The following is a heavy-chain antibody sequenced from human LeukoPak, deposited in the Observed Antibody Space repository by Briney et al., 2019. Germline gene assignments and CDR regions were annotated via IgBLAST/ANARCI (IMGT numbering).Heavy chain of an antibody. CDR3: SRDNLRADSSSHYDFEY. CDR1: GFTFGDYA. CDR2: IRSKAHGGTT. D-gene: IGHD6-13*01. Sequence: GGSLRLSCTASGFTFGDYAVNWFRQAPGKGLEWIGFIRSKAHGGTTECVASVKGRFTLSRDDSKGIAYLQMNSLKTEDTGVYYCSRDNLRADSSSHYDFEYWGQGTLVTVSS. J-gene: IGHJ4*02. V-gene: IGHV3-49*03.